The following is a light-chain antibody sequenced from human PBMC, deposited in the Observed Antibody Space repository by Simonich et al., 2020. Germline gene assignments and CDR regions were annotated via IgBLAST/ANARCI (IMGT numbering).Light chain of an antibody. V-gene: IGLV3-25*03. CDR3: QSADSSGTYVV. J-gene: IGLJ2*01. CDR1: ALPKQH. Sequence: SYELTQPPSVSVSPGQTARITCPGDALPKQHAYWYQQKPGQAPELVIYKDSERPSGNPDRCYGSSSETTFTLTISGVQAEDEADYYCQSADSSGTYVVFGGGTKLTVL. CDR2: KDS.